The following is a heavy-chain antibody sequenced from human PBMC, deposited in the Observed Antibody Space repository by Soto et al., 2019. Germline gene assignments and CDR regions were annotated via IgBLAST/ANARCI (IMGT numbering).Heavy chain of an antibody. CDR3: AKGLQRLYYYYYYGMDV. J-gene: IGHJ6*02. CDR2: ISGSGGST. D-gene: IGHD2-2*02. CDR1: GFTFSSYA. Sequence: PGGSLRLSCAASGFTFSSYAMSWVRQAPGKGLEWVSAISGSGGSTYFADSEKGRFTISRDNSKNTLYLQMNSLRAEDTAVYYCAKGLQRLYYYYYYGMDVWGQGTTVTVSS. V-gene: IGHV3-23*01.